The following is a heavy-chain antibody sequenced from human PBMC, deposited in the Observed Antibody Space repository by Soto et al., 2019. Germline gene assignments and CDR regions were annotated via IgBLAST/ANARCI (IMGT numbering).Heavy chain of an antibody. CDR2: ISYSGST. CDR3: ARGIGGQPVFDY. V-gene: IGHV4-59*01. Sequence: SETLSLTCTVSDGSISSYYWSWIRQPPGKGLECIGYISYSGSTNFNPPLKSRVTISVDTSKNQFSLKLNSVTAADTAVYYCARGIGGQPVFDYWGQGTLVTVSS. CDR1: DGSISSYY. J-gene: IGHJ4*02. D-gene: IGHD3-16*01.